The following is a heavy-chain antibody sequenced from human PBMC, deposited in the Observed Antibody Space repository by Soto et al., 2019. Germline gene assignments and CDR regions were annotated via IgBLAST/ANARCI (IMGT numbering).Heavy chain of an antibody. D-gene: IGHD5-18*01. CDR1: GGSISSYY. CDR2: IYYSGSS. V-gene: IGHV4-59*01. Sequence: TSETLSLTCTVSGGSISSYYWSWLRQPPGRGLEWIGYIYYSGSSNYNPSLTSRVTISVDTSKNQFSLKLSSVTAADTAVYYCARAKGYSYGLPGYWGKGTLVTVSS. CDR3: ARAKGYSYGLPGY. J-gene: IGHJ4*02.